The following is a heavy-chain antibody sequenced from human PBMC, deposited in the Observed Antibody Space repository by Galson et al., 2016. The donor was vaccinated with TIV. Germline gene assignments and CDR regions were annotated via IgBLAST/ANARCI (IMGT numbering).Heavy chain of an antibody. CDR1: GFSFSAYW. D-gene: IGHD2-8*02. CDR3: AKDGYWSFDS. V-gene: IGHV3-7*03. Sequence: SLRLSCAASGFSFSAYWMNWVRQAPGEGLELVAEIKGDGSETDYVDSVKGRFIVSRDNAKNSVFLQMNSLRAEDTAVYYCAKDGYWSFDSWGQGTLVTVSS. J-gene: IGHJ4*02. CDR2: IKGDGSET.